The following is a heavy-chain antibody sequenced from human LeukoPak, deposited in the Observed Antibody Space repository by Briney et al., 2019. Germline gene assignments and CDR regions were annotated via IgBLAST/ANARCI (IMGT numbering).Heavy chain of an antibody. CDR3: ARDVGGDGYKFFDY. CDR1: GGSFSGYY. CDR2: INHSGST. D-gene: IGHD5-24*01. Sequence: SKTLSLTCAVYGGSFSGYYWSWIRQPPGKGLEWIGEINHSGSTNYNPSLKSRVTISVDTSKNQFSLKLSSVTAADTAVYYCARDVGGDGYKFFDYWGQGTLVTVSS. J-gene: IGHJ4*02. V-gene: IGHV4-34*01.